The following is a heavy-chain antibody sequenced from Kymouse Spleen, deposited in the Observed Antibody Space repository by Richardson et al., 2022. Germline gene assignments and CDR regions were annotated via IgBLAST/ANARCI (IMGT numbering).Heavy chain of an antibody. Sequence: QVQLQESGPGLVKPSGTLSLTCAVSGGSISSSNWWSWVRQPPGKGLEWIGEIYHSGSTNYNPSLKSRVTISVDKSKNQFSLKLSSVTAADTAVYYCARDCSSSSGVWYYYYGMDVWGQGTTVTVSS. D-gene: IGHD6-6*01. J-gene: IGHJ6*02. CDR3: ARDCSSSSGVWYYYYGMDV. CDR1: GGSISSSNW. V-gene: IGHV4-4*02. CDR2: IYHSGST.